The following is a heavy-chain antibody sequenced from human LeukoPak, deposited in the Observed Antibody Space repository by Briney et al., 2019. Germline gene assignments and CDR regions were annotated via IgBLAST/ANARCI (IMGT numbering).Heavy chain of an antibody. D-gene: IGHD2-8*01. CDR1: GFTFSSYW. Sequence: GGSLRLSCAASGFTFSSYWMSWVRQAPGKGLEWVANIKQDGSEKYYVDSVKGRFTISRDNAKNSLYLQMNSLRAEDTAVYYCARSYVDGSDYFDYWGQGTLVTVSS. J-gene: IGHJ4*02. CDR3: ARSYVDGSDYFDY. CDR2: IKQDGSEK. V-gene: IGHV3-7*03.